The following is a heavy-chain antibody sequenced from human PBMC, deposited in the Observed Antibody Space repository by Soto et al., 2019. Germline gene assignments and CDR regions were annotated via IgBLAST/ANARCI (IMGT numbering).Heavy chain of an antibody. V-gene: IGHV3-23*01. CDR1: GLTFSHYA. Sequence: EVQLLESGGGLVHPGGSLRLSCAAPGLTFSHYAMSWVRQAPGKGLEWVSSISSSGSSTYYADSVKGRVTISTDHSKNILYLQMDNLRVEDTAIYYCAMAGELYYFDYRGQGTLVSVSS. CDR3: AMAGELYYFDY. J-gene: IGHJ4*02. D-gene: IGHD1-26*01. CDR2: ISSSGSST.